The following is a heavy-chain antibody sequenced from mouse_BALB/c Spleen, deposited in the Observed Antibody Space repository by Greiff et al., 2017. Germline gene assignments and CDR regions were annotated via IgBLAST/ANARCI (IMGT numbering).Heavy chain of an antibody. J-gene: IGHJ3*01. V-gene: IGHV5-6-3*01. CDR3: AREGTTAYLAY. CDR2: INSNGGST. Sequence: VQLKESGGGLVQPGGSLKLSCAASGFTFSSYGMSWVRQTPDKRLELVATINSNGGSTYYPDSVKGRFTISRDNAKNTLYLQMSSLKSEDTAMYYCAREGTTAYLAYWGQGTLVTVSA. CDR1: GFTFSSYG. D-gene: IGHD1-2*01.